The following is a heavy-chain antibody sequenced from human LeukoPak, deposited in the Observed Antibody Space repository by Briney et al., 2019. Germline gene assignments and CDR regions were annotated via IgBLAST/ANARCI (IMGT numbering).Heavy chain of an antibody. V-gene: IGHV3-7*01. D-gene: IGHD7-27*01. CDR2: IKQDGSEK. J-gene: IGHJ4*02. Sequence: PGGSLRLSCAASGFTFSSYWMSWVRQAPGKGLEWVANIKQDGSEKYYVDSVKGRFTISRGNAKNSLYLQMNSLRAEDTAVYYCARENWDISIGFDYWGQGTLVTVSS. CDR1: GFTFSSYW. CDR3: ARENWDISIGFDY.